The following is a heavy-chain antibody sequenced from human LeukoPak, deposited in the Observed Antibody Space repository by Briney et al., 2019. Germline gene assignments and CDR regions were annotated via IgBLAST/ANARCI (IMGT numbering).Heavy chain of an antibody. Sequence: SETLSLTCTVSGYSISNGYYWGWIRQPPGKGLEWFGSINHSGSTHFNPSLKSRGTISVDTSKNQFSLKLSSVTAADTAVYYCATYYTIFDPLYYWGQGTLVTVSS. CDR3: ATYYTIFDPLYY. J-gene: IGHJ4*02. CDR1: GYSISNGYY. V-gene: IGHV4-38-2*02. CDR2: INHSGST. D-gene: IGHD3-3*01.